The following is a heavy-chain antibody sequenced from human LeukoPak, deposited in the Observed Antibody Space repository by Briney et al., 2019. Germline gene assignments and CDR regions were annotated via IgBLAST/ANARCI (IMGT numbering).Heavy chain of an antibody. CDR1: GFTFSSYG. D-gene: IGHD4/OR15-4a*01. J-gene: IGHJ4*02. V-gene: IGHV3-30*02. CDR3: AKLGLSLRPFDY. Sequence: PGGSLRLSCAASGFTFSSYGMHWVRQAPGKRLEWVAFIRYDGCNKYYADSVKGRFTISRDNSKNTLYLQMNSLRAEDTAVYYCAKLGLSLRPFDYWSQGTLVTVSS. CDR2: IRYDGCNK.